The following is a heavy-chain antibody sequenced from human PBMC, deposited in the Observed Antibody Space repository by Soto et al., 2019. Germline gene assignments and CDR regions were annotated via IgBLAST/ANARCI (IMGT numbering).Heavy chain of an antibody. V-gene: IGHV4-34*01. D-gene: IGHD1-20*01. CDR1: GGSFSGYY. Sequence: PSETLSLTCAVYGGSFSGYYWTWIRQPQGKGLEWIGEINHSGSTNYKPSLTSRVTISVDTSKNQVSLKMSSVTAADTAVYYCARGRTLITGTSFGYWGQGTLVTVSS. CDR3: ARGRTLITGTSFGY. J-gene: IGHJ4*02. CDR2: INHSGST.